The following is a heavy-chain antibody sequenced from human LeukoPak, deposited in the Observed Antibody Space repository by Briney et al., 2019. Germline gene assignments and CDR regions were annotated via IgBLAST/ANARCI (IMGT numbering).Heavy chain of an antibody. CDR3: ATGTMDTAMVHFDY. CDR1: GYTLTELS. J-gene: IGHJ4*02. CDR2: FDPEDGET. D-gene: IGHD5-18*01. Sequence: VASVKVSCKVSGYTLTELSMHWVRPAPGKGLEWMGGFDPEDGETIYAQKFQGRVTMTEDTSTDTAYMELSSLRSEDTAVYYCATGTMDTAMVHFDYWGQGTLVTVSS. V-gene: IGHV1-24*01.